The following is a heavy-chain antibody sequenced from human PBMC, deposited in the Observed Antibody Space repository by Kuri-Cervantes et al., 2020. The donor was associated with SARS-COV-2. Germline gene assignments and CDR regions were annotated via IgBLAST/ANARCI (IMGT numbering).Heavy chain of an antibody. CDR2: IYYSGST. CDR3: ARLAIFGVVTDWDYYFDY. V-gene: IGHV4-30-4*01. J-gene: IGHJ4*02. Sequence: SCTVSCGSISSGDYYWSWIRQPPGKGLEWIGYIYYSGSTYYNPSLKSRVTISVATSKNQFSLKLSSVTAADTAVYYCARLAIFGVVTDWDYYFDYWGQGTLVTVSS. CDR1: CGSISSGDYY. D-gene: IGHD3-3*01.